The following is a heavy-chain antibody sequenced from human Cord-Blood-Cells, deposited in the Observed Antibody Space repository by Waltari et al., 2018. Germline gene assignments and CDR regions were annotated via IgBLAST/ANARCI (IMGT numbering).Heavy chain of an antibody. CDR1: GYTFTGYY. D-gene: IGHD4-4*01. CDR2: INPNSGGT. CDR3: ARDLGENSNYVFDY. J-gene: IGHJ4*02. Sequence: GYTFTGYYMHWVRQAPGQGLEWMGWINPNSGGTNYAQKFQGRVTMTRDTSISTAYMELSRLRSDDTAVYYCARDLGENSNYVFDYWGQGTLVTVSS. V-gene: IGHV1-2*02.